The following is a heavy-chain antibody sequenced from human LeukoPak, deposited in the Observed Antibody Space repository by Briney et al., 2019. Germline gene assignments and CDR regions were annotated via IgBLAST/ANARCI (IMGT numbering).Heavy chain of an antibody. D-gene: IGHD1-26*01. V-gene: IGHV3-30*04. CDR2: ISYDGSNK. CDR1: GFTFSSYA. Sequence: AGGSLRLSCAASGFTFSSYAMHWVRQAPGKGLEWVALISYDGSNKYYADSVKARFIISRDNSKNTVYLQMNSLRAEDTAVYYCAKDSKIVGPTFRSYHYMDVWGKGTTVTVSS. J-gene: IGHJ6*03. CDR3: AKDSKIVGPTFRSYHYMDV.